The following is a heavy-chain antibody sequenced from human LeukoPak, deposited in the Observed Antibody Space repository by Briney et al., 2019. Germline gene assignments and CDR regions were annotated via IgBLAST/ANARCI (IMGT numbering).Heavy chain of an antibody. CDR2: INPSGGST. CDR1: GYTFTSYY. D-gene: IGHD3-10*01. V-gene: IGHV1-46*01. CDR3: ARATRYYGSGSSNNWFDP. J-gene: IGHJ5*02. Sequence: GASVKVSCKASGYTFTSYYMHWVRQAPGQGLEWMGIINPSGGSTSYAQKFQRRVTMTRDTSTSTVYMELSSLRSEDTAVYYCARATRYYGSGSSNNWFDPWGQGTLVTVSS.